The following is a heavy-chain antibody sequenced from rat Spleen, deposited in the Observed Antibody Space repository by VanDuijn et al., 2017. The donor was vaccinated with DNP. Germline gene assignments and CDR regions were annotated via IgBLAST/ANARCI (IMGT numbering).Heavy chain of an antibody. CDR2: ISTSGGST. V-gene: IGHV5-27*01. Sequence: EVQLVESGGGLVQPGRSMKLSCAASGFTFSDYYMAWVRQAPKKGLEWVSSISTSGGSTYYRDSVKGRFTISRDNAKSTLYLQMDSLRSEDTATYYCTTEGYWGQGVMVTVSS. J-gene: IGHJ2*01. CDR1: GFTFSDYY. CDR3: TTEGY.